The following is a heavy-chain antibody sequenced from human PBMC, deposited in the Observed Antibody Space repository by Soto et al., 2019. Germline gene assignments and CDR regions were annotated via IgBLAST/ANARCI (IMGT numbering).Heavy chain of an antibody. CDR1: GFTFSSYA. Sequence: GGSLRLSCAASGFTFSSYAMSWVRQAPGKGLEWVSAISGSGGSTYYADSVKGRFTISRDNSKNTLYLQMNSLRAEDTAVYYCAKIRGIAVAGPRLDYWGQGTLVTVYS. CDR2: ISGSGGST. D-gene: IGHD6-19*01. J-gene: IGHJ4*02. CDR3: AKIRGIAVAGPRLDY. V-gene: IGHV3-23*01.